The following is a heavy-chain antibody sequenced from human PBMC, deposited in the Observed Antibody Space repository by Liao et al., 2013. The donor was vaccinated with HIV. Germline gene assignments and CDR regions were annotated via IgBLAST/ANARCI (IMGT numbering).Heavy chain of an antibody. CDR2: IHYGGTT. CDR1: GGSISSSAYY. Sequence: QLQLQESGPGLVKPSETLSLTCTVSGGSISSSAYYWGWIRQSPETGLEWIGSIHYGGTTYYNPSLESRVSISGDTSNNQVSLKVTSVTAADTAQYYCASRRKWLVDDALDVWGQGTVVIVSS. J-gene: IGHJ3*01. V-gene: IGHV4-39*07. D-gene: IGHD6-19*01. CDR3: ASRRKWLVDDALDV.